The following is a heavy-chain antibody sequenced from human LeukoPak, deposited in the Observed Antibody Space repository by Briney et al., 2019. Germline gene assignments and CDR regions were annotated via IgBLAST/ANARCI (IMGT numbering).Heavy chain of an antibody. CDR2: ISGSGGST. CDR3: ARDLGSGTQYTFFDY. D-gene: IGHD3-10*01. CDR1: GFTFSSYA. V-gene: IGHV3-23*01. Sequence: GGSLRLSCAASGFTFSSYAMTWVRQAPEKGLEWVSSISGSGGSTYYADSVKGRFTISRDNSQNTLYLQMNSLRAEDTAVYYCARDLGSGTQYTFFDYWGQGTLVTVSS. J-gene: IGHJ4*02.